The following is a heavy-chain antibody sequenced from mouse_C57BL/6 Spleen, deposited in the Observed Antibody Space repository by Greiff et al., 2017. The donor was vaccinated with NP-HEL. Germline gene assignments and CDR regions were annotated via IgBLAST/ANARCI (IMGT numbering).Heavy chain of an antibody. CDR1: GYTFTSYW. Sequence: QVQLQQPGAELVKPGASVKLSCKASGYTFTSYWMQWVKQRPGQGLEWIGEIDPSDSYTNYNQKFKGKATLTVDTSSSTAYMQLSSLTSEDSAVYYCARPFYYCGSRGAMDYWGQGTSVTVSS. J-gene: IGHJ4*01. CDR3: ARPFYYCGSRGAMDY. D-gene: IGHD1-1*01. V-gene: IGHV1-50*01. CDR2: IDPSDSYT.